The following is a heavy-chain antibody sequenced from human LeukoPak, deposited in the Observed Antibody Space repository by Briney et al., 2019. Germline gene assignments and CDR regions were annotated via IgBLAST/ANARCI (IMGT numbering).Heavy chain of an antibody. CDR3: ASGYQLLRHWFDP. V-gene: IGHV4-34*01. J-gene: IGHJ5*02. CDR1: GGSFSGYY. Sequence: SETLSLTCAVYGGSFSGYYWSWIRQPPGKGLEWIGEINHSGSTNYNPSLKSRVSISVDTSKNQFSLKLSSVTAADTAVYYCASGYQLLRHWFDPRGQGTLVTVSS. CDR2: INHSGST. D-gene: IGHD2-2*01.